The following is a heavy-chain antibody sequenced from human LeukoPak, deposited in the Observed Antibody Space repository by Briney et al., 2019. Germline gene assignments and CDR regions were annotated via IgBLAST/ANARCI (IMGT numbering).Heavy chain of an antibody. CDR2: IYPGASYT. CDR3: ASLEGSSTWYYFDY. V-gene: IGHV5-51*01. CDR1: GYTFTSYW. D-gene: IGHD6-13*01. J-gene: IGHJ4*02. Sequence: GXSLKISCKASGYTFTSYWIGWGRQLPGKGLEWMGIIYPGASYTRYSPSFQGQVTISADKSINTPYLQWSRLKASGTAMYYCASLEGSSTWYYFDYWGQGTLVTVSS.